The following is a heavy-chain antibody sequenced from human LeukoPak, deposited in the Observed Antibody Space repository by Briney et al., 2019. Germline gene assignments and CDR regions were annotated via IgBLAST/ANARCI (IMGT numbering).Heavy chain of an antibody. D-gene: IGHD3-16*02. CDR1: GDSISSFY. J-gene: IGHJ4*02. CDR3: ARLHDYVWGSYRFRFDY. CDR2: IYSSGST. Sequence: SETLSLTCTVSGDSISSFYWSWIRQPAGKGLEWIGRIYSSGSTNYNPSLESRVTMSVDTSKNQFSLKLSSVTAADTAVYYCARLHDYVWGSYRFRFDYWGQGTLVTVSS. V-gene: IGHV4-4*07.